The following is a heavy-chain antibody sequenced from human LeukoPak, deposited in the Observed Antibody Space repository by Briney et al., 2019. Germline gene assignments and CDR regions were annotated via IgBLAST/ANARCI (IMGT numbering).Heavy chain of an antibody. V-gene: IGHV3-23*01. CDR1: GFTFSSYA. J-gene: IGHJ4*02. CDR2: IGGSGGST. Sequence: GGSLRLSCAASGFTFSSYAMSWVRQAPGKGLEWVSAIGGSGGSTYYADSVKGRFTISRDNSKNTLYLQMNSLRAEDTAVYYCAKLITMIVVVITPDYWGQGTLVTVSS. D-gene: IGHD3-22*01. CDR3: AKLITMIVVVITPDY.